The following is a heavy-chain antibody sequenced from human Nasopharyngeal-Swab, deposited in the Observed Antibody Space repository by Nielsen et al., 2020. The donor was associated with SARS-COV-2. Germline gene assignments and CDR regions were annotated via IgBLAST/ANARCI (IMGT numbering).Heavy chain of an antibody. CDR3: ARGSGITGDYRDS. CDR1: GFTFSTPP. Sequence: GESLKISCAASGFTFSTPPMSWVRQAPGKGLEWVSHIDPSGNIYYADSVKGRFTISGDNAKNSLYLQMNSLRAEDTAVYYCARGSGITGDYRDSWGQGTLVTVSS. D-gene: IGHD4-17*01. CDR2: IDPSGNI. V-gene: IGHV3-69-1*01. J-gene: IGHJ4*02.